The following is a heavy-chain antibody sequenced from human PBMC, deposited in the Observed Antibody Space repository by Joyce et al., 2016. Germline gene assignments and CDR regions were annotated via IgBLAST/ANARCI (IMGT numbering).Heavy chain of an antibody. CDR1: GYSSSRQW. J-gene: IGHJ4*02. Sequence: EVRLLQSGAEIKKAGESLKISCKISGYSSSRQWIGWVRQLPGKGLEYIGVIYTGDSDTRYSPSFQGQVTISVEKSINSVYLQWDSLKASDTALYYCTKSSCSGTKCYGLDYWGQGTLVTVSS. D-gene: IGHD2-15*01. V-gene: IGHV5-51*01. CDR3: TKSSCSGTKCYGLDY. CDR2: IYTGDSDT.